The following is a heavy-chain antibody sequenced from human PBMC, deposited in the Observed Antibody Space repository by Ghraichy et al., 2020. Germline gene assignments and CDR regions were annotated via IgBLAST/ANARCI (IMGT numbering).Heavy chain of an antibody. CDR2: IYTSGST. D-gene: IGHD4-23*01. V-gene: IGHV4-4*09. J-gene: IGHJ2*01. Sequence: SQTLSLTCTVSGGSISSYYWSWIRQPPGKGLEWIGYIYTSGSTNYNPSLKSRVTISVDTSKNQFSLKLSSVTAADTAVYYCARRQLTTVVTYYWYFDLWGRGTLVTVSS. CDR3: ARRQLTTVVTYYWYFDL. CDR1: GGSISSYY.